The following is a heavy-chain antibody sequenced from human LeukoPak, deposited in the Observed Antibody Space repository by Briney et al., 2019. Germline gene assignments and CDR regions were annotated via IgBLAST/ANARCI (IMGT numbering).Heavy chain of an antibody. CDR2: IYYSGST. Sequence: PSETLSLTCTVSGGSISSYYWSWIRQPPGNRLEWIGYIYYSGSTNYNPSLKSRVTISVDTSKNQFSLKLSSVTAADTAVYYCARHSLWFGFDPWGQGTLVTVSS. CDR3: ARHSLWFGFDP. J-gene: IGHJ5*02. CDR1: GGSISSYY. V-gene: IGHV4-59*01. D-gene: IGHD3-10*01.